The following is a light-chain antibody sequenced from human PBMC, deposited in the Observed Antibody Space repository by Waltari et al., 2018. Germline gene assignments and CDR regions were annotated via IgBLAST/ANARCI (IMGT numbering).Light chain of an antibody. V-gene: IGLV2-14*03. CDR3: SSYTTRGTWV. J-gene: IGLJ3*02. Sequence: QSALTQPASVSGSPGQSITLSCTGAFSDVGAYNYVSWYRQLPGDAPKLLIYDVSLRPSGVSDRLSGSKSGNTASLTISGPQPEDEADYFCSSYTTRGTWVFGGGTKLTVL. CDR2: DVS. CDR1: FSDVGAYNY.